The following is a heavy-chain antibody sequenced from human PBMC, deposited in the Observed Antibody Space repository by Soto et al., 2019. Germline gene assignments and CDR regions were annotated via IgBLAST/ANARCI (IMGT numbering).Heavy chain of an antibody. CDR2: IIPIFGTA. D-gene: IGHD1-26*01. CDR1: GGTFSSYS. J-gene: IGHJ4*02. V-gene: IGHV1-69*01. CDR3: ARDGGRHSGGIDY. Sequence: QVQLVQSGAEVKKPGSSVKVSCKASGGTFSSYSINWVRQAPGQGLEWMGEIIPIFGTANYAQKFQGRVTITAAESTNTAYMELSSLRSEDTAVYYCARDGGRHSGGIDYWGQGTLVTVSS.